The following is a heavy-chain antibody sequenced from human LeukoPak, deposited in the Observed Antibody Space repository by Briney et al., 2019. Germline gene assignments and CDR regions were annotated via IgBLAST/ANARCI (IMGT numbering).Heavy chain of an antibody. D-gene: IGHD3-10*01. CDR1: GFTFSSYA. CDR3: VKARPWFGELQFFDY. J-gene: IGHJ4*02. Sequence: GGSLRLSCSASGFTFSSYAMHWVRQAPGKGLEYVSAISSNGGSTYYADSVKGRFAISRDNSKNTLYLQMSSLRAEDTAVYYCVKARPWFGELQFFDYWGQGTLVTVSS. CDR2: ISSNGGST. V-gene: IGHV3-64D*06.